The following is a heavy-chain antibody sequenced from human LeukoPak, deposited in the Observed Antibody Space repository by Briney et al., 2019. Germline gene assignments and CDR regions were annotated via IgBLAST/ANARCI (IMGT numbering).Heavy chain of an antibody. CDR3: AKEEGGLRYYYMDV. V-gene: IGHV3-30*02. CDR1: GFTFSSYG. Sequence: GGSLRLSCAASGFTFSSYGMHWVRQAPGKGLEWVAFIRYDGSNKYYADSVKGRFTISRDNSKNTLYLQMNSLRAEDTAVYYCAKEEGGLRYYYMDVWGKGTTVTVSS. CDR2: IRYDGSNK. J-gene: IGHJ6*03. D-gene: IGHD4-17*01.